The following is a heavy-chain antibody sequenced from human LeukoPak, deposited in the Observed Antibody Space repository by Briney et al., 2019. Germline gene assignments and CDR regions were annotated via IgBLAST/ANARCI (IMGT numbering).Heavy chain of an antibody. CDR2: IRFTGSYI. D-gene: IGHD1-1*01. V-gene: IGHV3-21*04. Sequence: GGSLRLSCVASGFTFSHYSMNWVRQAPGKGLEWVSSIRFTGSYIYYADSVKGRFTISRGNAKNSLYLQMNGLRAEDTAVYYCAKDRRGNAPRGAFDIWGQGTMVTVSS. CDR3: AKDRRGNAPRGAFDI. J-gene: IGHJ3*02. CDR1: GFTFSHYS.